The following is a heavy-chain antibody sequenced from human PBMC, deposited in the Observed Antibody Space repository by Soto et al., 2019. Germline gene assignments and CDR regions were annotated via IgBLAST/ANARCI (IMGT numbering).Heavy chain of an antibody. J-gene: IGHJ5*02. Sequence: SETLSLTCGVSGDSISSVNWWSWVRQSPGKGLEWIGEIYHSGSTNFNPSLQSRVTMSVDKSKNEFSLQLTSVTAADAAVYYCATFSGFFTISPFDAWGQGMLVTVSS. CDR2: IYHSGST. D-gene: IGHD2-8*01. CDR1: GDSISSVNW. V-gene: IGHV4-4*02. CDR3: ATFSGFFTISPFDA.